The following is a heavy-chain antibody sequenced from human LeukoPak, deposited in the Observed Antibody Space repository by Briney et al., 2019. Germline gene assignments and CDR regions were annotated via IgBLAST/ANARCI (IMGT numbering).Heavy chain of an antibody. Sequence: GASVTVSCKASGYTFTSYDVNWVRQATGQGLEWMGRMNPNSGNTGLAQKFQGRVTLTRDTSLSTAYMELSNLRSDDTAVYYCARDEVVAAPNYFGMVVWGQGTTVSVSS. CDR3: ARDEVVAAPNYFGMVV. CDR2: MNPNSGNT. D-gene: IGHD2-15*01. V-gene: IGHV1-8*01. J-gene: IGHJ6*02. CDR1: GYTFTSYD.